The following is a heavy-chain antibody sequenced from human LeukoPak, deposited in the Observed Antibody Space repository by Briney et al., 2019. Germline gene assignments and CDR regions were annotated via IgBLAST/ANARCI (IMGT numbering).Heavy chain of an antibody. CDR3: ARDSSPIDY. D-gene: IGHD6-13*01. J-gene: IGHJ4*02. Sequence: GGSLRLSCAASGFTFSSYEMNWVRQAPGKGLEWVAYISSSGSTIYYADSVKGRFTISRDNAKNSLYLQMNSLRAEDTAVYYCARDSSPIDYWGQGTLVTVSS. CDR2: ISSSGSTI. V-gene: IGHV3-48*03. CDR1: GFTFSSYE.